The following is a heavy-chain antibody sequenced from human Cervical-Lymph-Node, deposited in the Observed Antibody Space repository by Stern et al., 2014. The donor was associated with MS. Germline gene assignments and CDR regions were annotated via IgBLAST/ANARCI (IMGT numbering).Heavy chain of an antibody. J-gene: IGHJ5*02. CDR2: INYSGNT. D-gene: IGHD6-13*01. CDR3: ARTTYSSTWYWFDP. V-gene: IGHV4-59*01. CDR1: GGSISTYY. Sequence: DQLVESGPGLVKPSETLSLTCTVSGGSISTYYWSWIRQPPGKGLEWIGYINYSGNTNYNPSLKRRVTVSVDTSKKQFSLKLTSVTAADTAVYYCARTTYSSTWYWFDPWGQGTLVTVSS.